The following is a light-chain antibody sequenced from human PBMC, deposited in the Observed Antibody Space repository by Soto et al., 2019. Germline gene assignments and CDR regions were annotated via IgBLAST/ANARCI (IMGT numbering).Light chain of an antibody. CDR2: DAS. CDR3: QQYDNLPLT. CDR1: QDISNY. Sequence: DIQMTQSPSSLSASVGDRVTITCQASQDISNYLNWYQQKPGKAPKLLIYDASNLETGVPSRFSGSGSGTDFTFTIISLQPEDIATDDCQQYDNLPLTFGGGTKVEIK. J-gene: IGKJ4*01. V-gene: IGKV1-33*01.